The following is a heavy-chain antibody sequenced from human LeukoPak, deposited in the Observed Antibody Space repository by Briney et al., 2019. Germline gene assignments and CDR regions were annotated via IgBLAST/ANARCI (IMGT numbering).Heavy chain of an antibody. J-gene: IGHJ4*02. CDR3: ARDLSDAFDFDY. D-gene: IGHD3-16*01. Sequence: GGSLRLSCAASGFTFSSYGMYWVRQAPGKGVEWVAVIWYDGSNKYYADSVKGRFTISRDNSKNTLYLQMNSLRAEDTAVYYCARDLSDAFDFDYWGQGTLVTVSS. CDR2: IWYDGSNK. V-gene: IGHV3-33*01. CDR1: GFTFSSYG.